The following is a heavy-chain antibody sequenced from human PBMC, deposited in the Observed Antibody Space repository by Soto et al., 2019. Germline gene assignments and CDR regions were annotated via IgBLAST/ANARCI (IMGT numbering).Heavy chain of an antibody. CDR2: IKTDGTTT. CDR1: GFTLSSRW. V-gene: IGHV3-74*01. Sequence: GGSLRLSCVVSGFTLSSRWMHRVRQIPGKGLVWVSRIKTDGTTTNYADSVKGRFTISRDNAKNTLYLHMNSLRPEDTAVYYCARHHLQLGVGYWGQGTRVTVSS. D-gene: IGHD5-18*01. J-gene: IGHJ4*02. CDR3: ARHHLQLGVGY.